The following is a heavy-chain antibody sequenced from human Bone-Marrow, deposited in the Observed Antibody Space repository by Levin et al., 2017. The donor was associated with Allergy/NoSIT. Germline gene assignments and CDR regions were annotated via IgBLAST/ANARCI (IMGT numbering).Heavy chain of an antibody. CDR2: IIPIFGTT. V-gene: IGHV1-69*13. Sequence: SVKVSCKSSGGTFSRYPISWVRQAPGQGLEWMGRIIPIFGTTDYAQKFQGRVTFTADESTSTAYMELNSLRSDDTAVFYCARGPGLAADGHDLYYYAMDVWGQGTTVTVSS. D-gene: IGHD6-13*01. J-gene: IGHJ6*02. CDR3: ARGPGLAADGHDLYYYAMDV. CDR1: GGTFSRYP.